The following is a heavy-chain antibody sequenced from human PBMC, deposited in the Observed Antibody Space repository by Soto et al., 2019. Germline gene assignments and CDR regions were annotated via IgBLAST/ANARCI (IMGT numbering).Heavy chain of an antibody. J-gene: IGHJ4*02. CDR1: GGSISSGGYS. CDR3: AYDSSGYSAFDY. Sequence: PSETLSLTCAVSGGSISSGGYSWSWIRQPPGKGLEWIGYIYHSGSTYYIPSLKSRVTISVDRSKNQFSLKLSSVTAADTAVYYCAYDSSGYSAFDYWGQGTLVTVSS. V-gene: IGHV4-30-2*01. D-gene: IGHD3-22*01. CDR2: IYHSGST.